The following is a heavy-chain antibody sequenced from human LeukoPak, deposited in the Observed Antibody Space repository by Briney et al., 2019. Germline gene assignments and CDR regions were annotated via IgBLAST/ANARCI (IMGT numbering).Heavy chain of an antibody. J-gene: IGHJ4*02. Sequence: PGGSLRLSCAASGFTFRYYYMRWLRQAPGKGLEWVSYISSSGSTIYYADSVKGRFNISRDNAKNSLYLQMNSLRAEDTAVYYCARWDGYDYIFLDYWGQGTLVTVSS. CDR3: ARWDGYDYIFLDY. CDR1: GFTFRYYY. D-gene: IGHD5-12*01. V-gene: IGHV3-11*01. CDR2: ISSSGSTI.